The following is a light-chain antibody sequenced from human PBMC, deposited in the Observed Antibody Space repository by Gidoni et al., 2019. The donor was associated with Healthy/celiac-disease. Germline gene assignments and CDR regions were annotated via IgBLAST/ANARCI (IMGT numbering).Light chain of an antibody. CDR3: QQYNSYSPLGIT. CDR1: QSISSW. J-gene: IGKJ3*01. Sequence: DIQMTQSPSTLSASVGDRVTITCRASQSISSWLAWYQQKPGKAPKLLIYKASSLESGVPSRFSGSGSGTEFTLTISSLQPDDFATYYCQQYNSYSPLGITFGPGTKVDIK. CDR2: KAS. V-gene: IGKV1-5*03.